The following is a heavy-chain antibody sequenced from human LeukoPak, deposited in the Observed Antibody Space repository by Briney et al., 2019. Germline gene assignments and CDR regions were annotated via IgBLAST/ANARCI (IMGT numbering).Heavy chain of an antibody. V-gene: IGHV1-69*01. CDR3: ASGYYYGSGSHRDLFFDY. CDR2: IIPIFGTA. D-gene: IGHD3-10*01. Sequence: SVKVSCKASGGTFSSYAISWVRQAPGQGLEWMGGIIPIFGTANYAQKFQGRVTITADESTSTAYMELSSLRSEDMAVYYCASGYYYGSGSHRDLFFDYWGQGTLVTVSS. CDR1: GGTFSSYA. J-gene: IGHJ4*02.